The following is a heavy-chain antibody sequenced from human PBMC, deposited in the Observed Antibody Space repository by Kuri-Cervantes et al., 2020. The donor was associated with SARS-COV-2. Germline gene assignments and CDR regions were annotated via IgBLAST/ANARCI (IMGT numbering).Heavy chain of an antibody. CDR2: INPSGGST. V-gene: IGHV1-46*01. J-gene: IGHJ5*02. CDR1: GYTFTSYY. Sequence: GESLKISCKASGYTFTSYYMHWVRQAPGQGLEWMGIINPSGGSTSYAQKFQGRVTMTRDTSTSTVYMELSSLRSEDTAVYCCARATGSSWEDWFDPWGQGTLVTVSS. CDR3: ARATGSSWEDWFDP. D-gene: IGHD6-13*01.